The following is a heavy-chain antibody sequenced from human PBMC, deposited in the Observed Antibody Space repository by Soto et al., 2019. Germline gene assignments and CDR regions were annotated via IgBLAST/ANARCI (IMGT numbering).Heavy chain of an antibody. V-gene: IGHV1-69*12. Sequence: QVQLVQSGAEVKKPGSSVKVSCKASGGTFSSYAISWVRQAPGQGLEWMGGIIPIFGTANYAQKFQGRVTITADESTSTAYRELSSLRSEDTAVYYCARGIRYDFWSGYPLDYWGQGTLVTVSS. CDR3: ARGIRYDFWSGYPLDY. CDR2: IIPIFGTA. CDR1: GGTFSSYA. D-gene: IGHD3-3*01. J-gene: IGHJ4*02.